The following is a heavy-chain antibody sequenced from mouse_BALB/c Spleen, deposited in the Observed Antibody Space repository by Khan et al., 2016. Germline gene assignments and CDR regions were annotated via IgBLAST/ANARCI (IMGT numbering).Heavy chain of an antibody. CDR3: AGDSDGYWYFDV. CDR2: ITHSGET. V-gene: IGHV12-3*02. CDR1: GFPITSGYY. D-gene: IGHD2-3*01. J-gene: IGHJ1*01. Sequence: VQLQESGRGLVKPSQSLFLACSITGFPITSGYYWIWIRQSPGKPLEWMGYITHSGETFYNPSLQSPISITRETSKNQFFLQLNSVTTEDTAMYYCAGDSDGYWYFDVWGAGTTVTVSS.